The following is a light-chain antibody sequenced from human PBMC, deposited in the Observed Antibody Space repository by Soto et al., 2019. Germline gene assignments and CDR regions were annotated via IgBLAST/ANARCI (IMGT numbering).Light chain of an antibody. Sequence: DVQMTQSPSTLSASAGDRVTITCRASQSISDWLAWYQQKPGKAPKLLIYRASSLERGVPSRFSGNGSGTDFTFAISSLLPDDLATYYCQHYNTSPTSFGQGTKLEI. CDR2: RAS. J-gene: IGKJ2*03. CDR3: QHYNTSPTS. V-gene: IGKV1-5*03. CDR1: QSISDW.